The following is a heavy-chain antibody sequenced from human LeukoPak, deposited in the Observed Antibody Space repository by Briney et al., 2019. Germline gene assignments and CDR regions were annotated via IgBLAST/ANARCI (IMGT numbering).Heavy chain of an antibody. V-gene: IGHV3-9*01. Sequence: GGSLRLSCAASGFTFDDYAMHWVRQAPGKGLEWVSGISWNSGSIGYADSVKGRFTISRDNAKNALYLQMNSLRAEDTALYYCAKDVEWELHFPNGWRQGTLVSVPS. CDR1: GFTFDDYA. D-gene: IGHD1-26*01. CDR3: AKDVEWELHFPNG. CDR2: ISWNSGSI. J-gene: IGHJ4*02.